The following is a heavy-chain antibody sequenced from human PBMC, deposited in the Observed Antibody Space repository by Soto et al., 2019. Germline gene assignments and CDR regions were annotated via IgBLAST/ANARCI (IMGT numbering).Heavy chain of an antibody. J-gene: IGHJ4*02. V-gene: IGHV4-59*01. Sequence: PSETLSLTCTVSGGSIRSYYWRWIRQPPGKGLEWIGYIYYSGSTDYNPSLKSRVTISVDTSKNQFSLKRRSVTAADTAVYDCARDSYNFDDWGQGILVTVSS. CDR3: ARDSYNFDD. D-gene: IGHD5-18*01. CDR2: IYYSGST. CDR1: GGSIRSYY.